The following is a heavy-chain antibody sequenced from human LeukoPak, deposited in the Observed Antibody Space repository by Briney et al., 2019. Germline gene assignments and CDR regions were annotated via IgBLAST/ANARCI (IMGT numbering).Heavy chain of an antibody. CDR2: ISYDGSNK. CDR3: ARDAKWELRY. J-gene: IGHJ4*02. D-gene: IGHD1-26*01. CDR1: GFTFSSYA. V-gene: IGHV3-30-3*01. Sequence: PGRSLRLSCAASGFTFSSYAMHWVRQAPGKGLEWVAVISYDGSNKYYADSVKGRFTISRDNAKNSLYLQMNSLRAEDTAVYYCARDAKWELRYWGQGTLVTVSS.